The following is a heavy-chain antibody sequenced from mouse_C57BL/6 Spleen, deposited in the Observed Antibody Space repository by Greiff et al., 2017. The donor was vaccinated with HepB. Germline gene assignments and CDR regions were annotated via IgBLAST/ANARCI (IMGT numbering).Heavy chain of an antibody. V-gene: IGHV5-6*01. Sequence: EVKLVESGGDLVKPGGSLKLSCAASGFTFSSYGMSWVRQTPDKRLEWVATISSGGSYTYYPDSVKGRFTISRDNAKNTLYLQMSSLKSEDTAMYYCARHGSGDWFAYWGQGTLVTVSA. J-gene: IGHJ3*01. CDR1: GFTFSSYG. CDR3: ARHGSGDWFAY. CDR2: ISSGGSYT. D-gene: IGHD1-1*02.